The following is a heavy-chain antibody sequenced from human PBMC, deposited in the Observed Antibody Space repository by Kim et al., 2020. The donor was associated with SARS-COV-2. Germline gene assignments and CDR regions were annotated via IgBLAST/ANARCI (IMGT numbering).Heavy chain of an antibody. D-gene: IGHD4-17*01. CDR3: ARHIYGGNAGVEFDY. V-gene: IGHV5-51*01. Sequence: PSYQGKVTISDDKSISTGYLQWSSLKASDTAMYYCARHIYGGNAGVEFDYWGQGTLVTVSS. J-gene: IGHJ4*02.